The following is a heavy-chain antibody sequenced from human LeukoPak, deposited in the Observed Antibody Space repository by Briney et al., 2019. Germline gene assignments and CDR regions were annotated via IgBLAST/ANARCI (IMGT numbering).Heavy chain of an antibody. CDR3: ARLVPRYGSGSQSDY. CDR2: INHSGST. J-gene: IGHJ4*02. CDR1: GGSFSGHY. Sequence: PSETLSLTCGVSGGSFSGHYWSWIRQPPGKGLEWIGEINHSGSTNYNPSLKSRVTISVDTSKNQFSLKLSSVTAADTAVYYCARLVPRYGSGSQSDYWGQGTLVTVSS. V-gene: IGHV4-34*01. D-gene: IGHD3-10*01.